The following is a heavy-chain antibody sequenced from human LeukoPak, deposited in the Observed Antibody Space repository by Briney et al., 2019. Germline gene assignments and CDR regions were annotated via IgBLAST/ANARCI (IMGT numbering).Heavy chain of an antibody. V-gene: IGHV6-1*01. CDR3: ARGSWSYYGSGSYYAFDY. D-gene: IGHD3-10*01. J-gene: IGHJ4*02. CDR1: GDSVSSNSAA. CDR2: TYYRSKWYN. Sequence: SQTLSLTCAISGDSVSSNSAAWNWIRQSPSRGLEWLGSTYYRSKWYNDYAVSVKSRITINPDTSKNQFSLQLNSVTPEDTAVYYCARGSWSYYGSGSYYAFDYWGQGTLVTVSS.